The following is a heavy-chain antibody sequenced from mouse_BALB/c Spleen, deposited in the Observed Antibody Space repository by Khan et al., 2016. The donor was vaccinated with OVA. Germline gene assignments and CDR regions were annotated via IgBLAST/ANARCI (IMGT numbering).Heavy chain of an antibody. CDR3: ARAYYSGAWFAY. J-gene: IGHJ3*01. V-gene: IGHV2-9*02. D-gene: IGHD1-1*01. CDR1: GFSLTTYG. CDR2: IWAGGST. Sequence: VQLQESGPGLVAPSQSLSITCTVSGFSLTTYGVHWVRQPPGKGLEWLGVIWAGGSTNYNSALMSRLSISKDNSKSQAFLKMNSLHTDATAMYYCARAYYSGAWFAYWGQGTLVTVSA.